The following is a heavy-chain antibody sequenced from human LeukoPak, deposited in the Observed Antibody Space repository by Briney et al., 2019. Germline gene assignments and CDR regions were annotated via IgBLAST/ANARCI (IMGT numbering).Heavy chain of an antibody. CDR3: ARGVAIFGVAQGVDY. J-gene: IGHJ4*02. CDR2: IFYSGTT. Sequence: PSETLSLTCTVSGDFINKSSYYWGWIRQLPGKGLEWIGNIFYSGTTYFNPSLTSRVTISLDTSKKQFSLKLSSVSAADTAVYYCARGVAIFGVAQGVDYWGQGTLVIVSS. V-gene: IGHV4-39*07. CDR1: GDFINKSSYY. D-gene: IGHD3-3*01.